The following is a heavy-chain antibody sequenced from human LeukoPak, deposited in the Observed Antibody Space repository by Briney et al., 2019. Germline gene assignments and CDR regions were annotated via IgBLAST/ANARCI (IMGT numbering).Heavy chain of an antibody. CDR2: ISRSSNYI. D-gene: IGHD3-22*01. CDR3: AKGFDSYYYDSSGYYLYYFDY. J-gene: IGHJ4*02. Sequence: GGSLRLSCAASGFTFSNYNMNWVRQAPGKGLEWVSSISRSSNYIYYADSVKGRFTISRDNAKNSLYLQMNSLRAEDTALYYCAKGFDSYYYDSSGYYLYYFDYWGQGTLVTVSS. CDR1: GFTFSNYN. V-gene: IGHV3-21*04.